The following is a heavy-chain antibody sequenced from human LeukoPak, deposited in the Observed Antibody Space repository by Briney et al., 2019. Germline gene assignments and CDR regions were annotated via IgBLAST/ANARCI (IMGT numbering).Heavy chain of an antibody. CDR1: GFTFSSYE. J-gene: IGHJ4*02. Sequence: GGSLRLSCAASGFTFSSYEMNWVRQAPGKGLEWVSYISSSGSTIYYADSVKGRFTISRDNAKNSLYLQMNGLRAEDTAVYYCARDTITMVRGVIIPYYFDYWGQGTLVTVSS. CDR2: ISSSGSTI. V-gene: IGHV3-48*03. D-gene: IGHD3-10*01. CDR3: ARDTITMVRGVIIPYYFDY.